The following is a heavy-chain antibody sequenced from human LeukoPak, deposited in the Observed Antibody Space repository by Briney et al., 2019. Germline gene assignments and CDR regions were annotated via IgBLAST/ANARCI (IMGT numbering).Heavy chain of an antibody. V-gene: IGHV3-33*01. Sequence: GGSLRLSCAASGFTFSSYGFHWVRQAPGRGLEWVAVIWSDGSYKYYADSVKGRFTISRDDSKNTLYLQMNSLRAEDTAVYYCARDFSLQLFDYWGQGTLVTVFS. CDR1: GFTFSSYG. J-gene: IGHJ4*02. D-gene: IGHD5-24*01. CDR2: IWSDGSYK. CDR3: ARDFSLQLFDY.